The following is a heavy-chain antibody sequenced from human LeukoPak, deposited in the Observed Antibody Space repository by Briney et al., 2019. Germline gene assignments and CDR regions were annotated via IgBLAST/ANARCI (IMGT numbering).Heavy chain of an antibody. CDR2: ISYDGSNK. J-gene: IGHJ3*02. D-gene: IGHD1-26*01. Sequence: GGSLRLSCAASGFTFSNFGMHWVRQAPGKGLEWVAIISYDGSNKYCADSVKGRFTISRDNSKNTLHLQMNSLRAEDTAVYYCAKDISYYENAFDIWGQGTMVTVSS. CDR1: GFTFSNFG. CDR3: AKDISYYENAFDI. V-gene: IGHV3-30*18.